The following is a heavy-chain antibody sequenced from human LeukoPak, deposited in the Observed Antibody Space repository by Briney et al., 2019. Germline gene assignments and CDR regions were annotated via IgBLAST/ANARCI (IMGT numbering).Heavy chain of an antibody. D-gene: IGHD1-26*01. Sequence: SETLSLTCTVSGGSISSSSYYWGWIRQPPGKGLEWIGYIYHSGSTYYNPSLKSRVTISVDRSKNQFSLKLSSVTAADTAVYYCAVVGASEVDYWGQGTLVTVSS. CDR1: GGSISSSSYY. CDR2: IYHSGST. CDR3: AVVGASEVDY. J-gene: IGHJ4*02. V-gene: IGHV4-39*07.